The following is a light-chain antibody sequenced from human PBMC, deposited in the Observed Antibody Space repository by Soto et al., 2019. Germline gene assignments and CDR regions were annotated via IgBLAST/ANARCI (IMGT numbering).Light chain of an antibody. V-gene: IGKV3-15*01. CDR3: QQENNWRPIT. CDR1: QSINNK. J-gene: IGKJ5*01. Sequence: EVVLTQAPATLAVSPGERVSLSRSTSQSINNKVAWYQQKPGQAPRLLIYGGSTRATGISARFSGSGSGKEFTLTISSLQSEDFAVYYCQQENNWRPITFGQGTRLEIK. CDR2: GGS.